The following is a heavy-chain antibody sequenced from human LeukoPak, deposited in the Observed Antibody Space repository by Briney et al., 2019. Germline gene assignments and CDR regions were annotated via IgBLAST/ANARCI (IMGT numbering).Heavy chain of an antibody. V-gene: IGHV3-30*02. CDR1: GFTFSSYG. Sequence: GGSLRLSCAASGFTFSSYGMHWVRQAPGKGLEWVAFIRYDGSNKYYADSVKGRFTISRDNSKNTLYLQMNSPRAEDTAVYYCARANYDILTGYLDYWGQGTLVTVSS. CDR3: ARANYDILTGYLDY. D-gene: IGHD3-9*01. J-gene: IGHJ4*02. CDR2: IRYDGSNK.